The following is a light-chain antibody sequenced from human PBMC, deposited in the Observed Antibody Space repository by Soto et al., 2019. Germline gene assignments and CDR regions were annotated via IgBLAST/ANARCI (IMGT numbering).Light chain of an antibody. CDR3: QQYATYSPST. CDR2: DAS. CDR1: QNIGTC. Sequence: DIQLTQSPSTLSASVGDRVTITCRASQNIGTCLAWYQHRPGGGPKLLIHDASTLESGVPSRFSGGGSATEFSLTINSLESGDSGTYHCQQYATYSPSTFGQGTTVEIK. V-gene: IGKV1-5*01. J-gene: IGKJ1*01.